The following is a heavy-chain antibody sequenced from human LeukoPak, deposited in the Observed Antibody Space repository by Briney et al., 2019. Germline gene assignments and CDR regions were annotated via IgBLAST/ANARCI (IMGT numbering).Heavy chain of an antibody. J-gene: IGHJ5*02. Sequence: ASVKVSCKASGYTFTGYYMHWVRQAPGQGLEWMGWINPNSGGTNYAQKFQGRVTMTRDTSIRTAYMELSRLRSDDTAVYYCARDPGGYDTSTVFDPWGQGTLVTVSS. V-gene: IGHV1-2*02. CDR3: ARDPGGYDTSTVFDP. D-gene: IGHD3-9*01. CDR2: INPNSGGT. CDR1: GYTFTGYY.